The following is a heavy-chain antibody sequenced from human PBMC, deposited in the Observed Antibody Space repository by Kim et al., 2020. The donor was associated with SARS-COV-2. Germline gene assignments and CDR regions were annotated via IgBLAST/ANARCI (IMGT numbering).Heavy chain of an antibody. Sequence: ASVKVSCKASGYTFTSYGISWVRQAPGQGLEWMGWISAYNGNTNYAQKLQGRVTMTTDTSTSTAYMELRSLRSDDTAVYYCARTTTEGGSGSYYIHYYYGMDVWGQGTTVTVSS. D-gene: IGHD3-10*01. V-gene: IGHV1-18*01. CDR1: GYTFTSYG. J-gene: IGHJ6*02. CDR2: ISAYNGNT. CDR3: ARTTTEGGSGSYYIHYYYGMDV.